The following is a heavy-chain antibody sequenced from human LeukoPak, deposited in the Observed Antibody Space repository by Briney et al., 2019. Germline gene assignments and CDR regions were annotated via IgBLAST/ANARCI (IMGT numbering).Heavy chain of an antibody. CDR3: AKVGPLVVVAATPIYYYYMDV. Sequence: GGSLRLSCAASGFTFSSYGMHWVRQAPGKGLEWVAFIHYDGSSKYYADSVKGRFTISRDNSKNTLYLQMNSLRAEDTAVYYCAKVGPLVVVAATPIYYYYMDVWGKGTTVTISS. D-gene: IGHD2-15*01. J-gene: IGHJ6*03. CDR2: IHYDGSSK. CDR1: GFTFSSYG. V-gene: IGHV3-30*02.